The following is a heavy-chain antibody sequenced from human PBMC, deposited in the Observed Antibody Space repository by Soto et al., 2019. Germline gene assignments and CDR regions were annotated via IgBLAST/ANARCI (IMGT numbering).Heavy chain of an antibody. D-gene: IGHD5-18*01. CDR1: GFTFSSYA. V-gene: IGHV3-30-3*01. CDR3: ARSSPNDNNGYSNPDF. J-gene: IGHJ4*02. CDR2: ISYDGNNK. Sequence: GGSLRLSCAASGFTFSSYALHWVRQAPGKGLEWVAVISYDGNNKYYADSVKGRFTISRDNSKNTLYLQMNSLRPEDTAVYYCARSSPNDNNGYSNPDFWGQGTLVTVSS.